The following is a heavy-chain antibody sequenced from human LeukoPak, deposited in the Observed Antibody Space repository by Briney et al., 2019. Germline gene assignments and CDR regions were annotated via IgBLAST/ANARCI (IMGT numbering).Heavy chain of an antibody. CDR2: IYTSGST. Sequence: SETLSLTCTVSGGSISSYYWSWIRQPAGKGLEWIGRIYTSGSTNYNPSLKNRVTMSVDTSNNQFSLQLSSLTAADTAVYYCARVRYSDRSVLTRKRSYYFEYWGERTLVTVSS. J-gene: IGHJ4*02. D-gene: IGHD3-22*01. V-gene: IGHV4-4*07. CDR3: ARVRYSDRSVLTRKRSYYFEY. CDR1: GGSISSYY.